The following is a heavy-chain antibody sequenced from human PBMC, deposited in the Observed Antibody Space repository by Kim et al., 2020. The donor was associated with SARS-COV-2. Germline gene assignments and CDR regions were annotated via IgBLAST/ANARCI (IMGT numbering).Heavy chain of an antibody. CDR2: IYNSGST. CDR3: ARVNSGSYWPFDY. CDR1: SGSISGYY. Sequence: SETLSLTCTVSSGSISGYYWNWIRQPAGKGLEWIGRIYNSGSTNYNPSLKSRVTMSVDTSKNQFSLMLSSVTAADTAGDYCARVNSGSYWPFDYWGQGTLVTVSS. J-gene: IGHJ4*02. V-gene: IGHV4-4*07. D-gene: IGHD1-26*01.